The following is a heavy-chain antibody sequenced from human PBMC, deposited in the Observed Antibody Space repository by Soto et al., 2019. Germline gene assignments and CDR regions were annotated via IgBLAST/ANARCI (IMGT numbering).Heavy chain of an antibody. CDR2: IKQDESEK. Sequence: EVQLVESGGGLVQPGGSLRLSCAASGLPFSTYWMSWVRQAPGKGLEWVANIKQDESEKNYVDSVKGRFTISRDNANNSLYLQMNSLRAEDTAVYYCANDRFSGNYYVRGVTYYFEYWGQGTLVTVSS. CDR3: ANDRFSGNYYVRGVTYYFEY. V-gene: IGHV3-7*03. CDR1: GLPFSTYW. J-gene: IGHJ4*02. D-gene: IGHD1-26*01.